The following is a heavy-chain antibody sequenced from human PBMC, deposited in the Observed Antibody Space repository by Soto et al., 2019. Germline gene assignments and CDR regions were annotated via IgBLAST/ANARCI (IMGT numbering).Heavy chain of an antibody. CDR1: GYTLTELS. J-gene: IGHJ6*02. V-gene: IGHV1-24*01. CDR2: FDPEDGET. Sequence: ASVKVYCKVSGYTLTELSMHWVRQAPGKGLEWMGGFDPEDGETIYAQKFQGRVTMTEDTSTDTAYMELSSLRSEDTAVYYCAFGVVAGNGMDVWGQGPTVTVS. D-gene: IGHD3-22*01. CDR3: AFGVVAGNGMDV.